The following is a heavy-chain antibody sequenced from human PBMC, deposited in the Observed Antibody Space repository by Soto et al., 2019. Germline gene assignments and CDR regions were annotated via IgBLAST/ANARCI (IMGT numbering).Heavy chain of an antibody. CDR3: ARRDDSETFDI. V-gene: IGHV3-53*01. D-gene: IGHD5-18*01. CDR1: GLSVTANY. J-gene: IGHJ3*02. CDR2: IYRGGGT. Sequence: EVQLVESGGGLIQPGGSLRLICAASGLSVTANYMTWVRQAPGKWLEWLSIIYRGGGTYYADSLKGRAIISRDGSRNMVFLQMNSLTAEDAGVYYCARRDDSETFDIWGRGTVVNVSS.